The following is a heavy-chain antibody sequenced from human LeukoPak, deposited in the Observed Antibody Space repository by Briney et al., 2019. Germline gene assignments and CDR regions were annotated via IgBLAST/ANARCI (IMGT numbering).Heavy chain of an antibody. J-gene: IGHJ3*02. D-gene: IGHD3-3*01. V-gene: IGHV3-48*01. Sequence: GGSLRLSCEASGFTFSSYSMNWVRQAPGKGLEWLSYISSRTSPISYADSVKGRFTISRDNAKKSLYLLMNSLRTEDTAVYYCARVFRSAGADALDIWGQGTMVTVSS. CDR1: GFTFSSYS. CDR3: ARVFRSAGADALDI. CDR2: ISSRTSPI.